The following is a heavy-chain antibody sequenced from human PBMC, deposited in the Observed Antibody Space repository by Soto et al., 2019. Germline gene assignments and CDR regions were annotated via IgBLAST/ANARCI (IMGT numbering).Heavy chain of an antibody. CDR3: ARDNWLVNDEDAFDL. V-gene: IGHV3-33*01. J-gene: IGHJ3*01. CDR2: IWYDGSQK. CDR1: GFTFRTYG. D-gene: IGHD6-19*01. Sequence: QEQLVESGGGVVQPGRSLRLSCVASGFTFRTYGMHWVRQAPGKGLEWVAVIWYDGSQKFHLDSVKGRFTISRDNSKNTLFLEMNSLRPEDTAVYYCARDNWLVNDEDAFDLWGHGTMVTVSS.